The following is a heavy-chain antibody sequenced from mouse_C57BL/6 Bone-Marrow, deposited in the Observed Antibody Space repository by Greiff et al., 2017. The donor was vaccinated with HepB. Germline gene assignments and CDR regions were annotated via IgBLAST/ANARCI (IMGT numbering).Heavy chain of an antibody. CDR1: GYAFSSYW. V-gene: IGHV1-80*01. CDR3: ATRGDYYYGSSWLRYWYFDV. J-gene: IGHJ1*03. CDR2: IYPGDGDT. Sequence: QVQLQQSGAELVKPGASVKISCKASGYAFSSYWMNWVKQRPGKGLEWIGQIYPGDGDTNYNGKFKGKATPTADKSSSTAYMQLSSLTSEDSAVYFCATRGDYYYGSSWLRYWYFDVWGTGTTVTVSS. D-gene: IGHD1-1*01.